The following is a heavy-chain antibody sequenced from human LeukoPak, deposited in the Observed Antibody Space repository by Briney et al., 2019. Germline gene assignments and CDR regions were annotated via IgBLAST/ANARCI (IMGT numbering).Heavy chain of an antibody. V-gene: IGHV3-30*02. J-gene: IGHJ4*02. CDR1: GFTFNNYG. Sequence: GGSLRLSCAASGFTFNNYGMHWVRQAPGKGLEWVAVIWYDGSNKYYADSVKGRFTISRDNSKNTLYLQMNSLRAEDTAVYYCAKSIVGATTEPDYWGQGTLVTVSS. CDR3: AKSIVGATTEPDY. D-gene: IGHD1-26*01. CDR2: IWYDGSNK.